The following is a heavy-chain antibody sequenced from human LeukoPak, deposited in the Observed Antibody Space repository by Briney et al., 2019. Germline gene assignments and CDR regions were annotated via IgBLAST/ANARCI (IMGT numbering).Heavy chain of an antibody. V-gene: IGHV1-2*02. CDR1: GYTFTGYY. CDR3: ARDLVSGWYGFYYYYYYMDV. D-gene: IGHD6-19*01. Sequence: GASVKVPCKASGYTFTGYYMHWVRQPPAQGLEWMGWTNPNSGGTNYAQKFQGRVTMTRDTSISTAYMELSRLRSDDTAVYYCARDLVSGWYGFYYYYYYMDVWGKGTTVIVSS. J-gene: IGHJ6*03. CDR2: TNPNSGGT.